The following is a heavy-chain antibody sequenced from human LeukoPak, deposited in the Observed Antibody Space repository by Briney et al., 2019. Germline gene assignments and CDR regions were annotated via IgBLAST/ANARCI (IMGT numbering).Heavy chain of an antibody. CDR3: ARTSFYSFDY. D-gene: IGHD2/OR15-2a*01. Sequence: PGGSLRLSCAASGFTFSNYWMTWVRQAPGKGLEWVANIKQDGSEKYYVDSVKGRFTISRDNAKNSLYLQMNSLRAEDTAVYYCARTSFYSFDYWGQGTLVTVSS. V-gene: IGHV3-7*01. CDR1: GFTFSNYW. J-gene: IGHJ4*02. CDR2: IKQDGSEK.